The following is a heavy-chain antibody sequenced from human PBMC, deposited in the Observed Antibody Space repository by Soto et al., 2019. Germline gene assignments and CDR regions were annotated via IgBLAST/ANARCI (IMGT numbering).Heavy chain of an antibody. D-gene: IGHD1-26*01. CDR3: AKDTYIMVGGTHIDF. V-gene: IGHV3-74*01. CDR1: GFTFSNYW. CDR2: IAYDESTT. Sequence: PGGSLRLSCAASGFTFSNYWMHWIRQAPGKGLVWVSRIAYDESTTTYADSVKGRFTISRDNAKNTLYLQMNSLRAEDTALYFCAKDTYIMVGGTHIDFWGRGTLVTVSS. J-gene: IGHJ4*02.